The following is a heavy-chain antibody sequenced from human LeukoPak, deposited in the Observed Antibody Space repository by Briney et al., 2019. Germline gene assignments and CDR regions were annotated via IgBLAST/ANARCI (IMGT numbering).Heavy chain of an antibody. CDR3: ARDGGDYYDSTGYDY. J-gene: IGHJ4*02. V-gene: IGHV3-11*01. CDR2: ISRVGSTI. CDR1: GFTFSDYY. D-gene: IGHD3-22*01. Sequence: GGSLRLSCAASGFTFSDYYMSWIRQAPGKGLEWVSYISRVGSTIYYADSVKGRFTISRDNANNSLHLQMNSLRAEDTAVYYCARDGGDYYDSTGYDYWGQGTLVTVSS.